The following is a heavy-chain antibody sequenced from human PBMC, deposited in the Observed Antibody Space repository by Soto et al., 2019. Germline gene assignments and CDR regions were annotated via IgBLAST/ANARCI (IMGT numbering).Heavy chain of an antibody. J-gene: IGHJ4*02. CDR2: CTPSSSSI. CDR1: GFTFKLYT. D-gene: IGHD6-13*01. V-gene: IGHV3-21*01. CDR3: ARDAASSLDH. Sequence: EVQLVESGGGLVKPGGSLRLSCAAFGFTFKLYTMHWVRQAPGKGLEWVSFCTPSSSSISYADSVEGRFTISRDNARNSLSLQIHNLRAADPAVYYCARDAASSLDHWGQGTLVTVAS.